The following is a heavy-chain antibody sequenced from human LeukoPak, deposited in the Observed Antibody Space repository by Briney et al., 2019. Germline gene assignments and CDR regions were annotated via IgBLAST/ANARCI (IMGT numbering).Heavy chain of an antibody. CDR1: GYTFTSYA. J-gene: IGHJ4*02. Sequence: ASVKVSCKASGYTFTSYAMNWVRQAPGQGLEWMGWINTNTGNPTYAQGFTGRFVFSLDTSVSTAYLQISSQKAEDTAVYYCARGGYYDSSGYYYWSYFDYWGQGTLVTVSS. CDR3: ARGGYYDSSGYYYWSYFDY. D-gene: IGHD3-22*01. CDR2: INTNTGNP. V-gene: IGHV7-4-1*02.